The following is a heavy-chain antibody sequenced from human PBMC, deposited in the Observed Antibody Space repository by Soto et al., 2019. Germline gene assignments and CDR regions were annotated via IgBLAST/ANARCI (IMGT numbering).Heavy chain of an antibody. CDR2: IRSSSSAI. V-gene: IGHV3-48*02. Sequence: GGSLRLSCAASGFTFSSYAMSWVRQAPGKGLKRVSYIRSSSSAIYYADSVKGRFTISRENAKNSLYLQMNGLRDEDTAVYYCARERCYSSGCYFDYWGQGTQVTVSS. D-gene: IGHD6-19*01. CDR1: GFTFSSYA. J-gene: IGHJ4*02. CDR3: ARERCYSSGCYFDY.